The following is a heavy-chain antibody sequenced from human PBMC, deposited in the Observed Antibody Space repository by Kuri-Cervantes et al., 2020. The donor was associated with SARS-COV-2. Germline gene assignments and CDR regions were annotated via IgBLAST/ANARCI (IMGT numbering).Heavy chain of an antibody. Sequence: GESLKISCAASGFTFSGYWMTWVRQAPGKGLEWVANIKHDGSEKYYVDSVKGRFTISRDNAKNSLYLLMNSLRAEDTAVYYCTTLIDYWGQGALVTVSS. V-gene: IGHV3-7*01. CDR3: TTLIDY. CDR1: GFTFSGYW. CDR2: IKHDGSEK. J-gene: IGHJ4*02.